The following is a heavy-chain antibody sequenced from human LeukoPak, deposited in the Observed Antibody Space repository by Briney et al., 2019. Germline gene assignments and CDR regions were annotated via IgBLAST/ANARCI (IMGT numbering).Heavy chain of an antibody. Sequence: QSGGSLRLSCAASGFTFSSYWMHWVRHAPGKGLVWVSRINSDGSSTSYADSVKGRFTISRDNAKNTLYLQMNSLRAENTAVYYCARARLFEEYYFFYWGQGALVTVSS. V-gene: IGHV3-74*01. J-gene: IGHJ4*02. CDR1: GFTFSSYW. CDR2: INSDGSST. CDR3: ARARLFEEYYFFY. D-gene: IGHD2-21*02.